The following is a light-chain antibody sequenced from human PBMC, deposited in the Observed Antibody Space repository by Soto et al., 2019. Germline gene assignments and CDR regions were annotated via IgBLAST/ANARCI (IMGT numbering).Light chain of an antibody. CDR1: TSNIGSNT. J-gene: IGLJ1*01. CDR3: ATWDDSRNGYV. Sequence: QSVLTQPPSASGPPGQRVTISASGSTSNIGSNTVSWYQQLPGTAPKLLIYDNDERPSGVPVRFSGSKSATSASLVISGLQSEDEGDYYCATWDDSRNGYVFGPGTKVTV. V-gene: IGLV1-44*01. CDR2: DND.